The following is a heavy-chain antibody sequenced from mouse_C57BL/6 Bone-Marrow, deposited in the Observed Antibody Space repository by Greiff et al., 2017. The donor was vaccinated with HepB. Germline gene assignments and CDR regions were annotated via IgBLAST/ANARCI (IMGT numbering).Heavy chain of an antibody. CDR3: THYYGSSYDAMDY. Sequence: EVQLQQSGTVLARPGASVKMSCKTSGYTFTSYWMHWVKQRPGQGLEWIGAIYPGNSDTSYNQKFKGKAKLTAVTSASTAYMELSSLTNEDSAVYYCTHYYGSSYDAMDYWGQGTSVTVS. V-gene: IGHV1-5*01. D-gene: IGHD1-1*01. J-gene: IGHJ4*01. CDR2: IYPGNSDT. CDR1: GYTFTSYW.